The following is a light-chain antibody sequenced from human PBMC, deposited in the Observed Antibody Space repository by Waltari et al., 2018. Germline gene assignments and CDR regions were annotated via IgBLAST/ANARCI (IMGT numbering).Light chain of an antibody. Sequence: QSALTQPASVSGSPGQSLTISCTGTSSDVGGYKYLSWFQQYPGKAPKLMIYDVSKRPSGVSNRFSGSKSGNTASLTISGLQAEDEADYYCSSYTSSITPVVFGGGTKLTVL. CDR2: DVS. V-gene: IGLV2-14*01. J-gene: IGLJ3*02. CDR3: SSYTSSITPVV. CDR1: SSDVGGYKY.